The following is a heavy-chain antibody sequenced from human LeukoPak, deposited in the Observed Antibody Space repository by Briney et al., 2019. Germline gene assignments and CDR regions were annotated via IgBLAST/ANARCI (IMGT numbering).Heavy chain of an antibody. CDR3: AKDRDPYSSGTWDS. V-gene: IGHV3-30*18. CDR2: RSDDGSAQ. D-gene: IGHD3-22*01. CDR1: GFTFNKYG. J-gene: IGHJ1*01. Sequence: PGGSLRLSCIASGFTFNKYGMHWVRQAPGKGLEWVAVRSDDGSAQHYADSVRGRFTISRDNSKNTLSLQMNSLRPEGTAMYFCAKDRDPYSSGTWDSWGQGTLVIVSS.